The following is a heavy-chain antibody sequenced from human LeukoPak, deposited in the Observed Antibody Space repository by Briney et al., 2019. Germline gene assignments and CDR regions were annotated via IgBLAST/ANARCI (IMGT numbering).Heavy chain of an antibody. CDR1: GYTSTDYY. J-gene: IGHJ4*02. CDR3: ARARWDRARYFDY. V-gene: IGHV1-2*02. D-gene: IGHD1-26*01. CDR2: INPNSDGT. Sequence: GASVKVSCKASGYTSTDYYIHWVRQAPGQGLEWMGWINPNSDGTIYAQKFQGRVTMTRDTSIRTVYMELSRLRSDDTAVYYCARARWDRARYFDYWGQGTLVTVPS.